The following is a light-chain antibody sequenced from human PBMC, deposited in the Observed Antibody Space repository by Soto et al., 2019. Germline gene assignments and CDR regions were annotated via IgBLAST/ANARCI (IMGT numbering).Light chain of an antibody. CDR1: QNINNY. V-gene: IGKV1-33*01. CDR2: DAS. Sequence: DIQMGQSLSSLSASVGDRDTITCQASQNINNYLNWYQQKPGRAPKLLIYDASNLEAGVPSRFRGSGSGTDFTFTISRLQPEAIATYYCQRYENLPTFGQGTRLEIK. J-gene: IGKJ5*01. CDR3: QRYENLPT.